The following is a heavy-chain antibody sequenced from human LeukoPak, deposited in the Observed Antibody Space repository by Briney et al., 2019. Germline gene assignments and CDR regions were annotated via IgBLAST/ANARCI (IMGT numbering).Heavy chain of an antibody. Sequence: PGGSLRLSCAASGFTFSSYAMSWARQAPGKGLEWVSDISGSGGSTYYADSVKGRFTISRDNSKNTLYLQMNSLRAEDTAVYYCARAGFTFSDYFGSFFDYWGQGTLVTVSS. CDR3: ARAGFTFSDYFGSFFDY. CDR1: GFTFSSYA. D-gene: IGHD3-10*01. J-gene: IGHJ4*02. CDR2: ISGSGGST. V-gene: IGHV3-23*01.